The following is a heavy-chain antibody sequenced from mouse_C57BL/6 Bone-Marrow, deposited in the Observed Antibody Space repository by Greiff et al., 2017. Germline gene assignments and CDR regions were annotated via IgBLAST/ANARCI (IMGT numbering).Heavy chain of an antibody. V-gene: IGHV1-62-2*01. Sequence: QVQLLQSGAELVKPGASVKLSCTASGYTFTEYTIPWVKQRSGQGLEWIGWFYPGSGRIKYNEKFKDKATLTADKSSSTVYMELSRLTSEDSAVHFCARHERYGYDLDYWGQGTTLTVSS. CDR3: ARHERYGYDLDY. CDR1: GYTFTEYT. J-gene: IGHJ2*01. D-gene: IGHD1-2*01. CDR2: FYPGSGRI.